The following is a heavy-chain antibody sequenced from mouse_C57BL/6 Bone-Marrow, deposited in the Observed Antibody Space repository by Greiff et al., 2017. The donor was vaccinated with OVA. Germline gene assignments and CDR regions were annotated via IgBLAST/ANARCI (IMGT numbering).Heavy chain of an antibody. CDR2: IDPENGDT. D-gene: IGHD6-5*01. CDR3: TAYGPLDY. J-gene: IGHJ2*01. Sequence: EVKLMESGAELVRPGASVKLSCTASGFNIKDDYMHWVKQRPEQGLEWIGWIDPENGDTEYASKFQGKATITADTSSNTAYLQLSSLTSEDTAVYYCTAYGPLDYWGQGTTLTVSS. V-gene: IGHV14-4*01. CDR1: GFNIKDDY.